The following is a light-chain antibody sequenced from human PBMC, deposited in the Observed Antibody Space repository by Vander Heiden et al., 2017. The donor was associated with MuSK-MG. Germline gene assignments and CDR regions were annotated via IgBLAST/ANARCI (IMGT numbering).Light chain of an antibody. V-gene: IGKV3-20*01. CDR1: QSVSSTY. Sequence: EIVLTQSPGTLSLSPGERATLSCRASQSVSSTYLAWYQQKPGQAPRLLIYGTSSRATGIPDRFSGSGSGTDFTLTISRLEPEDFALYYCQQYAGAPLTFGQGTKVXIK. CDR3: QQYAGAPLT. CDR2: GTS. J-gene: IGKJ1*01.